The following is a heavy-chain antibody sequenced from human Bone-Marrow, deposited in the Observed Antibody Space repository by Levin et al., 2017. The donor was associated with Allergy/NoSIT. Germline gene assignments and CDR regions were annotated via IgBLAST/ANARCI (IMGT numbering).Heavy chain of an antibody. CDR3: ARALRWNLDY. CDR1: GFTFRGYW. V-gene: IGHV3-7*01. D-gene: IGHD1-1*01. Sequence: GESLKISCAASGFTFRGYWMSWVRQAPGKGLQWVANINQDGSEKYSVDSVRGRFTISRDNAKSSLYLQMKSLRAEDTAVYYCARALRWNLDYWGQGTLVTVSS. J-gene: IGHJ4*02. CDR2: INQDGSEK.